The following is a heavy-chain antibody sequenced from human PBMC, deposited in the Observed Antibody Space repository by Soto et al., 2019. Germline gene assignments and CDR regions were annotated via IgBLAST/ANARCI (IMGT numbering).Heavy chain of an antibody. J-gene: IGHJ3*02. CDR1: GFTFSRYD. CDR3: VRDFDNRRGGDAFDI. V-gene: IGHV3-30*03. Sequence: QVQLVESGGGAVTPGRSLRLSCAASGFTFSRYDIHWVRQAPGKGLEWVALISYDGSNQYFGDSAKGRFTISRDNSNDTVSLRMNSLRVEDTAVYYCVRDFDNRRGGDAFDIWGRGTMVTVSS. CDR2: ISYDGSNQ. D-gene: IGHD3-9*01.